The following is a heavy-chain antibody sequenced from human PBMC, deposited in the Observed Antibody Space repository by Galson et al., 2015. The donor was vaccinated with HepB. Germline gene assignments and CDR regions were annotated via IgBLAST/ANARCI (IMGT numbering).Heavy chain of an antibody. V-gene: IGHV3-30*18. J-gene: IGHJ4*02. CDR2: ISYDGSNK. CDR3: AKDGLLTGTTYPQL. CDR1: GFTFNTYG. D-gene: IGHD1-20*01. Sequence: SLRLSCAASGFTFNTYGMHWVRQAPGKGLEWVAFISYDGSNKYYADSVKGRFTISRDNSKNTLYLQMNSLRAEDTAVYYCAKDGLLTGTTYPQLWGQGTLVTVSS.